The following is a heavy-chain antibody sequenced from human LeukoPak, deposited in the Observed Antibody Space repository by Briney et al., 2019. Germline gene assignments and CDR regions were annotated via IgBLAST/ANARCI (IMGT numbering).Heavy chain of an antibody. CDR1: GFTFSNAW. CDR3: ARAGRKSRGVDLVRKKETGYYYYMDV. CDR2: IKQDGSEK. J-gene: IGHJ6*03. V-gene: IGHV3-7*01. D-gene: IGHD3-10*02. Sequence: GGSLRLSCAASGFTFSNAWMSWVRQAPGKGLEWVANIKQDGSEKYYVDSVKGRFTVSRDNAKNSLYLQMNSLRAEDTAVYYCARAGRKSRGVDLVRKKETGYYYYMDVWGQGTLVTVSS.